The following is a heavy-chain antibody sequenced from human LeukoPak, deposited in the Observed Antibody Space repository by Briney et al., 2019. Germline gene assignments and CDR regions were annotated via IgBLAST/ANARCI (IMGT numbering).Heavy chain of an antibody. CDR3: ARGSTRQWRDAFDI. V-gene: IGHV4-34*01. Sequence: KPSETLSLTCAVYGGSFSGYYWSWIRQHPGKGLEWIGEINHSGSTNYNPSLKSRVTISLDTSKNQFSLKLSSVTAADTAVYYCARGSTRQWRDAFDIWGQGTMVTVSS. D-gene: IGHD6-19*01. J-gene: IGHJ3*02. CDR2: INHSGST. CDR1: GGSFSGYY.